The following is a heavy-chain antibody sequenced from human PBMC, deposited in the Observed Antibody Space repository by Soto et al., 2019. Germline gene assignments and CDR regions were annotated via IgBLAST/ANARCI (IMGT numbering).Heavy chain of an antibody. CDR3: ARNRQYCSGGSCGSWFDP. CDR2: INPSGGST. CDR1: GYTFTSYY. J-gene: IGHJ5*02. Sequence: QVQLVQSGAEVKKPGASVKVSCKASGYTFTSYYMHWVRQAPGQGLEWMGIINPSGGSTSYAQKFQGRVTMTRDTSTSTVYMELSSLRSEDTAVYYWARNRQYCSGGSCGSWFDPWGQGTLVTVSS. V-gene: IGHV1-46*01. D-gene: IGHD2-15*01.